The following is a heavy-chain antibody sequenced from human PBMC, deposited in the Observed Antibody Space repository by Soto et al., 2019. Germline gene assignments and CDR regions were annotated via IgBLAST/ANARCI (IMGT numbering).Heavy chain of an antibody. D-gene: IGHD4-4*01. J-gene: IGHJ2*01. Sequence: GGSLRLSYAASGFTFSNYAMHWVRQAPGKGLEWVAVISYDGSNKYYADSVKGRFTISRDNSKNTLYLQMNSLRTEDTAVYYCARPLWRDDYNWGYFDLWGRGTLVTVSS. CDR2: ISYDGSNK. CDR3: ARPLWRDDYNWGYFDL. V-gene: IGHV3-30-3*01. CDR1: GFTFSNYA.